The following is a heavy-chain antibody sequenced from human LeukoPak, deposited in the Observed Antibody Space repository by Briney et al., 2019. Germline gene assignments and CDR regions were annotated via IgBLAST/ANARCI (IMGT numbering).Heavy chain of an antibody. CDR2: ITNSGNSK. CDR1: EFTSSSYS. J-gene: IGHJ4*02. D-gene: IGHD3-22*01. V-gene: IGHV3-48*01. Sequence: GGSLRLSCAASEFTSSSYSMNWVRQAPGKGLEWVSYITNSGNSKSYADSVKGRFTISRDNTKNSLYLQMNGLRAEDTAVYYCARTRGSGYLTFDYWGQGILVTVSS. CDR3: ARTRGSGYLTFDY.